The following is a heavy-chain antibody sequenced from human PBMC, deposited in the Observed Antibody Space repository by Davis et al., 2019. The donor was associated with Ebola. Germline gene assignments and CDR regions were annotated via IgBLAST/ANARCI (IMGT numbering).Heavy chain of an antibody. CDR1: GFTFSSNS. CDR2: ISGDGRST. D-gene: IGHD3-10*01. CDR3: ARRYYGSGTYYKDY. Sequence: PGGSLRLSCAATGFTFSSNSMNWVRQAPGKGLVWVSRISGDGRSTTYADSVKGRVTISRDNAKNTVYLQMNSLRAEDTAVYYCARRYYGSGTYYKDYWGQGTLVTVSS. J-gene: IGHJ4*02. V-gene: IGHV3-74*01.